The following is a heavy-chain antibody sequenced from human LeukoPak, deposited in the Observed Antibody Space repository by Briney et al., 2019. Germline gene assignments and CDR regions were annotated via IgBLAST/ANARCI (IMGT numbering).Heavy chain of an antibody. V-gene: IGHV4-59*01. D-gene: IGHD3-16*02. CDR2: IYYSGSS. J-gene: IGHJ4*02. CDR1: GGSISSYY. Sequence: SETLSLTCTVSGGSISSYYWSWIRQPPGKGLEWIGYIYYSGSSNYNPSLKSRVTISVDTSKNQFSLKLSSVTAADTAVYYCARVVDDYVWGSYRYYFDSWGQGTLVTVSS. CDR3: ARVVDDYVWGSYRYYFDS.